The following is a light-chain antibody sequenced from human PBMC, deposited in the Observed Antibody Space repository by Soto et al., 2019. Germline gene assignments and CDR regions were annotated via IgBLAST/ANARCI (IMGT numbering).Light chain of an antibody. CDR3: CSYAGSYTYV. CDR2: AVI. V-gene: IGLV2-11*01. CDR1: SSDVGGYNY. Sequence: QSALTQPRSVSGSPGQSGTISCTGTSSDVGGYNYVSWYQQHPGKAPKLMIYAVIERPSGVPHRFSGSKSGTTASLTISGLQAEDEADYYCCSYAGSYTYVFGTGTKVTVL. J-gene: IGLJ1*01.